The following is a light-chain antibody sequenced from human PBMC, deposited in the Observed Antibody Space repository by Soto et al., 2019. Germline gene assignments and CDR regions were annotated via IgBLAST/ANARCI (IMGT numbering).Light chain of an antibody. CDR1: SSDVGGYNY. V-gene: IGLV2-14*01. CDR3: SSYTTSSTLYVV. CDR2: DVT. Sequence: QSTLTQPASVSGSPGQSITISCTGTSSDVGGYNYVSWYQQHPGKAPKLMIYDVTNRPSGVSNRFSGSKSGDTASLTISGLQPEDEADYYCSSYTTSSTLYVVFGGGTKLTVL. J-gene: IGLJ2*01.